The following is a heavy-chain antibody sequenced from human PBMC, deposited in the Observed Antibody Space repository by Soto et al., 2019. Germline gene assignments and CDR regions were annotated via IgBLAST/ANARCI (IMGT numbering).Heavy chain of an antibody. CDR2: ISYDGSNK. D-gene: IGHD6-13*01. J-gene: IGHJ4*02. CDR1: GFTFSNYG. Sequence: QVQLVESGGGVVQPGRSLRLSCAASGFTFSNYGMHWVRQAPGKGLEWVAVISYDGSNKCYADSVKGRFTVSRDNSKNTLYLQMNSLRVEDTAVYYCAKDRRSSWSFDYWGQGSLVTVSS. CDR3: AKDRRSSWSFDY. V-gene: IGHV3-30*18.